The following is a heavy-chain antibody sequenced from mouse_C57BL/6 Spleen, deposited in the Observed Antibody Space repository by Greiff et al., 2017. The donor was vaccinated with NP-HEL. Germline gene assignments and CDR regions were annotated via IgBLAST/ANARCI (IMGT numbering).Heavy chain of an antibody. CDR3: ERLSTMVTTDSAWFAY. CDR2: IDPSDSYT. J-gene: IGHJ3*01. CDR1: GYTFTSYW. Sequence: QVQLKESGAELVMPGASVKLSCKASGYTFTSYWMHWVKQRPGQGLEWIGEIDPSDSYTNYNQTFKGKSTLTVDKSSSTAYMQLSSLTSEDAAVYYCERLSTMVTTDSAWFAYWGQGTLVTVSA. V-gene: IGHV1-69*01. D-gene: IGHD2-2*01.